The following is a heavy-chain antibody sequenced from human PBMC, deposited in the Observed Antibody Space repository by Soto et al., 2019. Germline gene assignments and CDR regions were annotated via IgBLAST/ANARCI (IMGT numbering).Heavy chain of an antibody. J-gene: IGHJ4*02. D-gene: IGHD4-17*01. V-gene: IGHV1-18*01. CDR1: GYTFTSYG. Sequence: QVQLVQSGAEVKKPGASVKVSCKASGYTFTSYGISWVRQAPGQGLEWMGWISAYNGNTNYAQKLQGRVTMTTDTSTSRPYIEVTSLKYYETAVHYCAIVHSYCDYDNIDYWGQGTPVTVSS. CDR3: AIVHSYCDYDNIDY. CDR2: ISAYNGNT.